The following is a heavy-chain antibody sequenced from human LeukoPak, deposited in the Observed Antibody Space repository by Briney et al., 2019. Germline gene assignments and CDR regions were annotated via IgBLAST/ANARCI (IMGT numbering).Heavy chain of an antibody. D-gene: IGHD5-18*01. Sequence: GESLKISCKGSGYSFTSYWIGWVRQMPGKGLEWMGIIYPGDSDTRYSPSFQGQVTISADKSISTAYLQWSSLKASDTAMYYCARRKKVDTAMVYYFDYWGQGTLVTVSS. CDR1: GYSFTSYW. V-gene: IGHV5-51*01. CDR3: ARRKKVDTAMVYYFDY. J-gene: IGHJ4*02. CDR2: IYPGDSDT.